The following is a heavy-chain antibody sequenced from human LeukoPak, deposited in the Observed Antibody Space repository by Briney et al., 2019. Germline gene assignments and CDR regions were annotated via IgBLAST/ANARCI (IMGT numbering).Heavy chain of an antibody. CDR1: GLSLRYLL. CDR3: THLGWFDP. V-gene: IGHV3-74*01. CDR2: IDYDGNTT. J-gene: IGHJ5*02. Sequence: GGSLRLSCGGSGLSLRYLLMQGVRPAAGKVVVWFPRIDYDGNTTTSADSVKGRFTISRDNAKNTLYLQMNSLRAEDTAVYYCTHLGWFDPWGQGTLVTVSS.